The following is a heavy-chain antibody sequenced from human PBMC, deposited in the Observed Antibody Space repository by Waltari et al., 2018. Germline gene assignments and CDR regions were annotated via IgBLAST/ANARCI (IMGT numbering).Heavy chain of an antibody. V-gene: IGHV1-69*10. CDR3: ARGSLSSSRSWFDP. D-gene: IGHD6-13*01. Sequence: QVQLVQSGAEVKKPGSSVKVSCKASGGTFSSYAISWVRPAPGQGLEWMGGIIPILVIANYAQKFQGRVTITADKSTSTAYMELSSLRSEDTAVYYCARGSLSSSRSWFDPWGQGTLVTVSS. CDR1: GGTFSSYA. J-gene: IGHJ5*02. CDR2: IIPILVIA.